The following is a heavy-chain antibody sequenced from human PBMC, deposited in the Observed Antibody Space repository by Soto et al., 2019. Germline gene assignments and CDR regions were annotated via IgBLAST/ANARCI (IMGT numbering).Heavy chain of an antibody. J-gene: IGHJ6*02. D-gene: IGHD3-3*01. Sequence: GALRLSCVASGFSLSDYAVNWVRQAPGEGLEGVSFISSDSRTIYYADSVEGRFTVSRDNARNSVSLQMDSLRGEDAAVYYCARIKLVEWFFINVDVYDMDVWGQGTPVTVSS. CDR3: ARIKLVEWFFINVDVYDMDV. CDR1: GFSLSDYA. V-gene: IGHV3-48*04. CDR2: ISSDSRTI.